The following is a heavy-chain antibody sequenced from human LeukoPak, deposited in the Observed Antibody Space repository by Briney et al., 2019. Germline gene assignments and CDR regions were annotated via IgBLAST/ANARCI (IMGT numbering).Heavy chain of an antibody. CDR2: INTNTGNP. V-gene: IGHV7-4-1*02. Sequence: GASVKVSCKASGYTFTSYAMNWVRQAPGQGLEWMGWINTNTGNPTYAQGFTGRFVFSLDTSVSTAYLQTSSLKAEDTAVYYCATEPLISTDDAFDIWGQGTMVTVSS. D-gene: IGHD3-3*02. CDR1: GYTFTSYA. CDR3: ATEPLISTDDAFDI. J-gene: IGHJ3*02.